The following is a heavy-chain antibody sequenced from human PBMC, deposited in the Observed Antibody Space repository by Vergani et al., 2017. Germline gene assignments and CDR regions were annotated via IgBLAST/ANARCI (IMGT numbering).Heavy chain of an antibody. D-gene: IGHD6-6*01. J-gene: IGHJ6*03. CDR3: ARDISIAARPSYYYYYMDV. V-gene: IGHV1-18*01. CDR2: ISAYNGNT. CDR1: GYTFTSYG. Sequence: QVQLVQSGAEVKKPGASVKVSCKASGYTFTSYGISWVRQAPGQGLEWMGWISAYNGNTNYAQKLQVRVTMTTDTSTSTAYMELRSLRSDDTAVYYCARDISIAARPSYYYYYMDVWGKGTTVTVSS.